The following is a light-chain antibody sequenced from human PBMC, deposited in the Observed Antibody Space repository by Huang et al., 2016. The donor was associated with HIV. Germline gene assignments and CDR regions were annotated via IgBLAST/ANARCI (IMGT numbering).Light chain of an antibody. J-gene: IGKJ4*01. CDR2: GSS. CDR3: HQYNNWLLS. CDR1: RRVSTN. V-gene: IGKV3-15*01. Sequence: IVMTQSPATLSVSPGERVTLSCRANRRVSTNLAGYQQRHGQAPRLLIYGSSIRAPGIPGRFSGRGSGTDFSLTISRLQSEDFALYYCHQYNNWLLSFGGGTRVDI.